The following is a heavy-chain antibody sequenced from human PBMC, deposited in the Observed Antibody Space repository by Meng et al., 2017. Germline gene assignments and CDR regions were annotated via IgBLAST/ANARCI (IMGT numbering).Heavy chain of an antibody. CDR3: ARDLKRDHHLGEGGY. CDR1: GYTFTSYG. Sequence: QGPLVQSVAEVEKPGASVKVSCKASGYTFTSYGISWVRQAPGQGLEWMGWISAYNGNANYAQKLRGRVTMTTDTSTSTAYMELRSLRSDDTAVYYCARDLKRDHHLGEGGYWGQGTLVTVSS. CDR2: ISAYNGNA. J-gene: IGHJ4*02. D-gene: IGHD3-16*01. V-gene: IGHV1-18*01.